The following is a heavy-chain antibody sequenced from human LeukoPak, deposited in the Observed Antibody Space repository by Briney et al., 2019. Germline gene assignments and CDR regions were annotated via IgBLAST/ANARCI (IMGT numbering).Heavy chain of an antibody. V-gene: IGHV3-48*04. J-gene: IGHJ6*04. Sequence: GGSLRLSCAASGLTFRNYWMSWVRLAPGKGLEWVSYISSSGSAIYYADSVKGRFTISRDNAKNSLYLQMNSLRAEDTAVYYCAELGITMIGGVWGKGTTVTISS. CDR1: GLTFRNYW. CDR3: AELGITMIGGV. D-gene: IGHD3-10*02. CDR2: ISSSGSAI.